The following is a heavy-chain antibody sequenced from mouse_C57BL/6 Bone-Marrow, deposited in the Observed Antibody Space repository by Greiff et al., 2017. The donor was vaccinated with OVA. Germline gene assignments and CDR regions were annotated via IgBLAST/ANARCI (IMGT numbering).Heavy chain of an antibody. V-gene: IGHV5-6*02. Sequence: DVMLVESGGDLVKPGGSLKLSCAASGFTFSSYGMSWVRQTPDKRLEWVATISSGGSYTYYPDSVKGRFTISRDNAKNTLYLQMSSLKSEDTAMYYCARHADEDYWGQGTTLTVSS. CDR1: GFTFSSYG. CDR3: ARHADEDY. CDR2: ISSGGSYT. J-gene: IGHJ2*01.